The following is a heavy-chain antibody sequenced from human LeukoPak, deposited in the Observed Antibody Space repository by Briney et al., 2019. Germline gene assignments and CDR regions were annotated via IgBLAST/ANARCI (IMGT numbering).Heavy chain of an antibody. CDR1: GFTFSSYS. J-gene: IGHJ4*02. CDR2: ISSSTSYI. V-gene: IGHV3-21*01. D-gene: IGHD1-26*01. Sequence: GSLRLSCAASGFTFSSYSMNWIRQAPGKGLEWVSSISSSTSYIYYADSVKGRFTISRDNARNSVYLQMNSLRVEDTAVYYCARDPVEWELLLDCWGQGTLVTVSS. CDR3: ARDPVEWELLLDC.